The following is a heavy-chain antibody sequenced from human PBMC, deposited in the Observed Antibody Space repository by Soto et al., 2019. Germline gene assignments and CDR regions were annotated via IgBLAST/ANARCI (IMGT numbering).Heavy chain of an antibody. CDR2: ISPYNGNT. CDR3: ARDTSNAFDD. Sequence: HVQLLQSGGELKKPGASVKVSCKTSGFTFNTYVISWVRQAPGQGLEWMGWISPYNGNTKYGEKFQGRVTMTTDTNTRTSYMELRNLRMDDTALYYCARDTSNAFDDWGQGTLVTVSS. CDR1: GFTFNTYV. V-gene: IGHV1-18*01. D-gene: IGHD4-4*01. J-gene: IGHJ4*02.